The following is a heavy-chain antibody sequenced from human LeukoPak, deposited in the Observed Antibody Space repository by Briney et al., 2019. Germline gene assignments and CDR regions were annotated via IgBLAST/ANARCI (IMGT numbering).Heavy chain of an antibody. J-gene: IGHJ4*02. CDR2: IDHSGRT. CDR3: ARGNSRGQWLVLDFDY. D-gene: IGHD6-19*01. CDR1: GGSISVYY. V-gene: IGHV4-59*08. Sequence: SETLSLTCTVSGGSISVYYYSWIRQPPGKGLEWIGYIDHSGRTNYSPSLKSRVTISVDTSKNQFSLKLSSVTAADTAVYYCARGNSRGQWLVLDFDYWGQGTLVTVSS.